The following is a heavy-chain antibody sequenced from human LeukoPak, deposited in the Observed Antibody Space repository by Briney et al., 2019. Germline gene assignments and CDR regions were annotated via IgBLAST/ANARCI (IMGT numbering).Heavy chain of an antibody. CDR1: GGTFSSYA. J-gene: IGHJ6*03. CDR3: AGGVVITNYYYYYYMDV. CDR2: IIPIFGTA. D-gene: IGHD3-3*01. V-gene: IGHV1-69*05. Sequence: ASVKVSCKASGGTFSSYAISWVRQAPGQGLEWMGGIIPIFGTANYAQKFQGRVTITTGESTSTAYMELSSLRSEDTAVYYCAGGVVITNYYYYYYMDVWGKGTTVTVSS.